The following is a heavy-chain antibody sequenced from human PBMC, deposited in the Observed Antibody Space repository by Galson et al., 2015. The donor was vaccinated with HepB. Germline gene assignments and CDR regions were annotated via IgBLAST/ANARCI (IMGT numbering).Heavy chain of an antibody. CDR2: ISWNSGSI. CDR3: AKDGYSGSYSAWGAFGI. J-gene: IGHJ3*02. Sequence: SLRLSCAASGFTFDDYAMHWVRQAPGKGLEWVSGISWNSGSIGYADSVKGRFTISRDNAKNSLYLQMNSLRAEDTALYYCAKDGYSGSYSAWGAFGIWGQGTMVTVSS. D-gene: IGHD1-26*01. CDR1: GFTFDDYA. V-gene: IGHV3-9*01.